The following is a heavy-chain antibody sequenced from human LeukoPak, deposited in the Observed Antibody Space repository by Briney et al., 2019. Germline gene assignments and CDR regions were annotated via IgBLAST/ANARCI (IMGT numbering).Heavy chain of an antibody. CDR3: AKDRAMIVVAYNWFDP. V-gene: IGHV3-23*01. Sequence: GSLRLSCAASGFTFSSYAMSWVRQAPGKGLEWVSAISGSGGSTYYADSVKGRFTISRDNSKNTLYLQMNSLRAEDTAVYYCAKDRAMIVVAYNWFDPWGQGTLVTVSS. CDR1: GFTFSSYA. CDR2: ISGSGGST. J-gene: IGHJ5*02. D-gene: IGHD3-22*01.